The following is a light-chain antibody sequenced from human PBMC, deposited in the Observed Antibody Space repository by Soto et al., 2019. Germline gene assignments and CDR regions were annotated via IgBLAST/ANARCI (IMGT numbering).Light chain of an antibody. Sequence: DIQMTQSPCSVSASVGDRVTITCRASQDISNWLTWYQQKPGKAPKVLIYIASRLQSGVPSRFSGRASGTDFSLTISNLQPEDFAVYYCQQYGASPLTFGGGTKVDIK. J-gene: IGKJ4*01. CDR1: QDISNW. CDR2: IAS. CDR3: QQYGASPLT. V-gene: IGKV1-12*01.